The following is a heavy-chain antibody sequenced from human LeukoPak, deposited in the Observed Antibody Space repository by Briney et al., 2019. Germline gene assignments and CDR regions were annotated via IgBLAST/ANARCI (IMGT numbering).Heavy chain of an antibody. Sequence: GGCLRLSCAASGFIFSHHGMHWVRQAPGKGLEWVAVIWSDGTNRFYGDSVKGRFTISRDNSQNTVFLQMNSLRVKDTAIYYCARDAQRGFDYSNSLKYWGHGTLVTVSS. CDR2: IWSDGTNR. D-gene: IGHD4-11*01. CDR1: GFIFSHHG. CDR3: ARDAQRGFDYSNSLKY. J-gene: IGHJ4*01. V-gene: IGHV3-33*01.